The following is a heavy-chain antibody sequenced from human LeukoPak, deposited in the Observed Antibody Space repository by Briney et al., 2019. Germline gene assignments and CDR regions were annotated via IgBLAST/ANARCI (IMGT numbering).Heavy chain of an antibody. CDR3: AKSFDFSNGHSPILTPFDS. D-gene: IGHD3-3*01. Sequence: GGSLRLSCAASGFTFSSSAMSWVRQAPGKGLEWVSSISARGISTYYANSVKGRFTISRDNSKNTLYLQMNSLRGDDIGVYYCAKSFDFSNGHSPILTPFDSWGQGTLVSVSS. V-gene: IGHV3-23*01. CDR1: GFTFSSSA. J-gene: IGHJ4*02. CDR2: ISARGIST.